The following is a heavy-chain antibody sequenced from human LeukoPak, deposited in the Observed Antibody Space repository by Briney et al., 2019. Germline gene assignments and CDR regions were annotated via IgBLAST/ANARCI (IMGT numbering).Heavy chain of an antibody. Sequence: PGGSLRLSCAASGFTFSSYGMHWARQAPGKGLEWVAAISYDGSNKYYADSVKGRFTISRDNSKNTLYLQMNSLRAEDTAVYYCAKDRKKDIVVVVAAIDYWGQGTLVTVSS. D-gene: IGHD2-15*01. CDR2: ISYDGSNK. CDR1: GFTFSSYG. V-gene: IGHV3-30*18. J-gene: IGHJ4*02. CDR3: AKDRKKDIVVVVAAIDY.